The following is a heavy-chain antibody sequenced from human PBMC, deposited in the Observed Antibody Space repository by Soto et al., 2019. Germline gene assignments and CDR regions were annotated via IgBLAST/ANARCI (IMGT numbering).Heavy chain of an antibody. Sequence: QVQLQESGPGLVKPSQTLSLTCTVSGGSISSGGYYWSWIRQHPGKGLEWIWYIYYSGSTDYNPSLKRGGTISVDKSKSQFYLKLSAVTCADTAVYYCARAPGVITHLGGYYFDSWGQGTLVTVSS. V-gene: IGHV4-31*03. J-gene: IGHJ4*02. D-gene: IGHD3-22*01. CDR2: IYYSGST. CDR1: GGSISSGGYY. CDR3: ARAPGVITHLGGYYFDS.